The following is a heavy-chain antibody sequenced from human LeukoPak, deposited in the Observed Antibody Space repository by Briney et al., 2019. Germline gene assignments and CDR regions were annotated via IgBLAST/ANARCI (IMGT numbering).Heavy chain of an antibody. CDR3: ARVGYRYYYYGMDV. CDR1: GFTFSSYW. Sequence: GGSLRLSCAASGFTFSSYWMSWVRQAPGKGLEWVANIKQDGSEKYYVDSVKGRFTISRDNARDSLYLQMNSLRAEDTAVYYCARVGYRYYYYGMDVWGQGTTVTVSS. V-gene: IGHV3-7*01. CDR2: IKQDGSEK. D-gene: IGHD5-12*01. J-gene: IGHJ6*02.